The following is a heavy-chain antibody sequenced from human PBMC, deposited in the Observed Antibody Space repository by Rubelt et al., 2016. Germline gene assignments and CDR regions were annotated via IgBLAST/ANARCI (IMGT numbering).Heavy chain of an antibody. Sequence: GLEWMGWINPNSGGTIYAQKFQGRVTMTEDTSTDTAYMELSSLRSEDTAVYYCATLRSGWVDYWGQGTLVTVSS. D-gene: IGHD6-19*01. J-gene: IGHJ4*02. CDR3: ATLRSGWVDY. CDR2: INPNSGGT. V-gene: IGHV1-24*01.